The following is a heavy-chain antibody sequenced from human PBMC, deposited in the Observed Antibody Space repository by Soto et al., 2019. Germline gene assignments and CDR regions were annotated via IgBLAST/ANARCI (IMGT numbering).Heavy chain of an antibody. CDR3: ARCITILGLVSIKRCDAFDI. CDR1: GYTFTIYG. J-gene: IGHJ3*02. CDR2: ISAYNGNT. V-gene: IGHV1-18*01. D-gene: IGHD3-3*01. Sequence: ASVKVSCKASGYTFTIYGSSWVRQAPGQGLEWMGWISAYNGNTNYAQKLQGRVTMTTDTSTSTAYMELRSLRSDDTAVYYCARCITILGLVSIKRCDAFDIWGQGTRVNVSS.